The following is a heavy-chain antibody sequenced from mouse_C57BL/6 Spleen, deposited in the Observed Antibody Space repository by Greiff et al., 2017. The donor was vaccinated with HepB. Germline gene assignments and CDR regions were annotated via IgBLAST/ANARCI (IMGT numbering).Heavy chain of an antibody. Sequence: EVQLQQSGPELVKPGASVKISCKASGYSFTGYYMNWVKQSPEKSLEWIGEINPSTGGTTYNQKFKAKATLTVDKSSSTAYMQLKSLTSEDSAVYYCARRSNREAMDYWGQGTSVTGSS. CDR2: INPSTGGT. J-gene: IGHJ4*01. D-gene: IGHD4-1*01. CDR1: GYSFTGYY. CDR3: ARRSNREAMDY. V-gene: IGHV1-42*01.